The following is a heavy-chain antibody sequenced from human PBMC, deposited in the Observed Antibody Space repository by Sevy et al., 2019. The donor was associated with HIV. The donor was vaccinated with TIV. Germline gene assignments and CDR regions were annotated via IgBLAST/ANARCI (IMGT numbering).Heavy chain of an antibody. J-gene: IGHJ6*02. CDR1: GFTFSSYE. D-gene: IGHD3-22*01. CDR2: ISSSGSTI. V-gene: IGHV3-48*03. CDR3: ARDKGTDDSSGYYSPYYYYYYGMDV. Sequence: GGSLRLSCAASGFTFSSYEMNWVRQAPGKGLEWVSYISSSGSTIYYADSVKGRFTISRDNAKNSRYLQMNSLRAEDTAVYYCARDKGTDDSSGYYSPYYYYYYGMDVWGQGTTVTVSS.